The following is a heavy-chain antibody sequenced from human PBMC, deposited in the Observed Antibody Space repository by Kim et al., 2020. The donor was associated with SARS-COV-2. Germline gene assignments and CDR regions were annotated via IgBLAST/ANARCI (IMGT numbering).Heavy chain of an antibody. V-gene: IGHV3-48*03. Sequence: DADSVRGRFTNSRDYAKNSVFLQMNSLRAEDTAVYYCVRDPPGGLWYFDVWGRGTLVAVSS. D-gene: IGHD6-25*01. J-gene: IGHJ2*01. CDR3: VRDPPGGLWYFDV.